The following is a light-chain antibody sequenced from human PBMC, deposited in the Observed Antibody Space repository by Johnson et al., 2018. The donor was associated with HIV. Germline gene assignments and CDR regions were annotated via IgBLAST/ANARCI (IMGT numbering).Light chain of an antibody. V-gene: IGLV1-51*02. CDR2: ENN. CDR1: SSNIGNNY. J-gene: IGLJ1*01. CDR3: ATLDNSLKGV. Sequence: QSVLTQPPSVSAAPGQKVTISCSGSSSNIGNNYVSWYQQLPGTDPTLLIYENNKRPSGIPDRFSGSKSGTSATLDITGLQTGDEADYYFATLDNSLKGVFGTGTKVTVL.